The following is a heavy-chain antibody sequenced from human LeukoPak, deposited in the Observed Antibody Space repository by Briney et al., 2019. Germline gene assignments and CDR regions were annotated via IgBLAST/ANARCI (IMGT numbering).Heavy chain of an antibody. CDR1: GGSISSYY. D-gene: IGHD6-6*01. CDR3: ARTLYSSSFVWFGP. J-gene: IGHJ5*02. CDR2: IYYSGST. V-gene: IGHV4-59*01. Sequence: SETLSLTCTVSGGSISSYYWSWIRQPPGKGLEWIGYIYYSGSTNYNPSLKSRVTISVDTSKNQFSLKLSSVTAADTAVYYCARTLYSSSFVWFGPWGQGTLVTVSS.